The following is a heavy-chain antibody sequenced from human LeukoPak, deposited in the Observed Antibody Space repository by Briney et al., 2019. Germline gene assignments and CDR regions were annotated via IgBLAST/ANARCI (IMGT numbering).Heavy chain of an antibody. D-gene: IGHD5-24*01. CDR3: ASEVLGMATIAY. CDR2: ISSSSSYI. Sequence: KPGGSLRLSCAASGFTFSSYSMNWVRQAPGKGLEWVSSISSSSSYIYYADSVKGRFTISRDNAKNSLYLQMNSLRAEDTAVYYCASEVLGMATIAYWGQGTLVTVSS. J-gene: IGHJ4*02. V-gene: IGHV3-21*01. CDR1: GFTFSSYS.